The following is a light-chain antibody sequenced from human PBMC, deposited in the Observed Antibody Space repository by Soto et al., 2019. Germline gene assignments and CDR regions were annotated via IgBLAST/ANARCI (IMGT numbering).Light chain of an antibody. CDR2: DAS. V-gene: IGKV1-5*01. CDR1: QRVNKW. CDR3: QQYHSYSPWT. Sequence: THVAHVPCPLPVFVGRRVTVRCXXRQRVNKWLAWFQQQPGQVPRLLVFDASTLETGVPSRFGGGGSGTEFTLTISSLQPDDFAIYYCQQYHSYSPWTFGPGTKVDIK. J-gene: IGKJ1*01.